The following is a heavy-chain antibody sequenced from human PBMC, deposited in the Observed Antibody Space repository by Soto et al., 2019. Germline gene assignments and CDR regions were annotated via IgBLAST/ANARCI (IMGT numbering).Heavy chain of an antibody. CDR1: GGSISSNSYY. CDR2: RYYSGAT. Sequence: PWETLSLTCTVSGGSISSNSYYWDWIRQPPGKGLEWIGSRYYSGATYHNPSLQSRVTISVDTSKNQFSLHLSSVTAEDTAVYCCARHAAYDSVWGKSDGSDYWGQGTLVTVSS. CDR3: ARHAAYDSVWGKSDGSDY. V-gene: IGHV4-39*01. J-gene: IGHJ4*02. D-gene: IGHD3-16*01.